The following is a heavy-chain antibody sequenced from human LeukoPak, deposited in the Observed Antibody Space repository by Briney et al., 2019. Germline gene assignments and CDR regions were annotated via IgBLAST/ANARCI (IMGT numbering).Heavy chain of an antibody. CDR2: INNDGSNT. CDR1: GFTFSSYW. CDR3: ARDYFYVMDV. V-gene: IGHV3-74*03. J-gene: IGHJ6*02. Sequence: GGSLRLSCAASGFTFSSYWMHWVRQAPGKGLVWVSHINNDGSNTKYADSVKGRFTISRDNAKNMLYLQMNSLRAEDTAVYFCARDYFYVMDVWGQGTTVTVSS.